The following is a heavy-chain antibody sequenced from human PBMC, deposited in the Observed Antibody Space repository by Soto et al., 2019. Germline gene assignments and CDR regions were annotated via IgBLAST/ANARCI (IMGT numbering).Heavy chain of an antibody. CDR2: IYSGGST. J-gene: IGHJ4*02. V-gene: IGHV3-66*01. CDR3: ARTPYCSGGSCFRYFDY. Sequence: GGSLRLSCAASGFTVSSNYMSWVRQAPGKGLEWVSVIYSGGSTYYADSVKGRFTISRDNSKNTLYLQMNSLRAEDTAVYYCARTPYCSGGSCFRYFDYWGQGTLVTVSS. D-gene: IGHD2-15*01. CDR1: GFTVSSNY.